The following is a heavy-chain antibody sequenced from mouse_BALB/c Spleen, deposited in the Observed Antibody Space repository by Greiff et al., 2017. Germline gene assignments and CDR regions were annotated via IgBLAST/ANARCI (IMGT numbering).Heavy chain of an antibody. CDR1: GYSFTGYF. V-gene: IGHV1-20*02. Sequence: VQLQQSGPELVKPGASVKISCKASGYSFTGYFMNWVMQSHGKSLEWIGRINPYNGDTFYNQKFKGKATLTVDKSSSTAHMELSSLASEDSAVYYCARWLQYYFDYWGQGTTLTVSS. CDR2: INPYNGDT. D-gene: IGHD2-2*01. CDR3: ARWLQYYFDY. J-gene: IGHJ2*01.